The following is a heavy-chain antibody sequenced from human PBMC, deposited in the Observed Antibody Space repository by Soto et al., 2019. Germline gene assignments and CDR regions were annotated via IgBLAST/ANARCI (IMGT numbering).Heavy chain of an antibody. CDR2: IIPILGIA. V-gene: IGHV1-69*02. CDR1: GGTFSSYT. D-gene: IGHD1-26*01. Sequence: VASVKVSCKASGGTFSSYTISWVRQAPGQGLEWMGRIIPILGIANYAQKFQGRVTITADKSTSTAYMELSSLRSEDTAVYYCATSPGRGATTERPADYWGQGTLVTVSS. CDR3: ATSPGRGATTERPADY. J-gene: IGHJ4*02.